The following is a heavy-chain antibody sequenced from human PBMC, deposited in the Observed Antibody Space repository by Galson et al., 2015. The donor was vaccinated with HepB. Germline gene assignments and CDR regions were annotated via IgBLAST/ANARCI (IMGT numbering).Heavy chain of an antibody. J-gene: IGHJ6*02. Sequence: QSGAEVKKPGASVKVSCKASGYTFTSYGISWVRQAPGQGLEWMGWISAYNGNTNYAQKLQGRVTMTTDTSTSTAYMELRSLRSDDTAVYYCARARRYCSSTSCQPYYGMDVWGQGTTVTVSS. D-gene: IGHD2-2*01. CDR1: GYTFTSYG. CDR2: ISAYNGNT. CDR3: ARARRYCSSTSCQPYYGMDV. V-gene: IGHV1-18*01.